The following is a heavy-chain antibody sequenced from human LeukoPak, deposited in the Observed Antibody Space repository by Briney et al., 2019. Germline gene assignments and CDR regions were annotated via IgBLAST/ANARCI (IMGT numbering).Heavy chain of an antibody. CDR1: GYTFTGYY. J-gene: IGHJ4*02. D-gene: IGHD6-19*01. CDR3: ARDKSGSSGWYSYFDH. V-gene: IGHV1-2*02. CDR2: INPNSGDT. Sequence: ASVKVSCKASGYTFTGYYMHWVRQAPGQGLEWMGWINPNSGDTNYAQKFQGRVTMTRDTSISTAYMELSRLRSDDTAVYYCARDKSGSSGWYSYFDHWGQGTLVTVSS.